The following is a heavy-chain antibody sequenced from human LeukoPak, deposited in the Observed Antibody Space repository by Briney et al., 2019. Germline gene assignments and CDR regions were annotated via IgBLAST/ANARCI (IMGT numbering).Heavy chain of an antibody. V-gene: IGHV1-69*13. Sequence: AASVKVSCKASGGTFSSYAISWVRQAPGQGLEWMGGVIPIFGTANYAQKFQGRVTITADESTSTAYMELSSLRSEDTAVYYCARAVSSFGEPLYSGMDVWGKGTTVTVSS. CDR1: GGTFSSYA. J-gene: IGHJ6*04. CDR2: VIPIFGTA. CDR3: ARAVSSFGEPLYSGMDV. D-gene: IGHD3-10*01.